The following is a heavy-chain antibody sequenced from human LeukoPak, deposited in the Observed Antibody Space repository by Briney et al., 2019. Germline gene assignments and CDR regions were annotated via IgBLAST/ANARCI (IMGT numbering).Heavy chain of an antibody. Sequence: NPSETLSLTCSVSGGSISSSSYYWGWIRQPPGKVLEWIGYIYYSGSTNYNPSLKSRVTISVDTSKNQFSLKLSSVTAADTAVYYCARDSARYDILTGYYIAGMDVWGQGTTVTVSS. V-gene: IGHV4-61*01. J-gene: IGHJ6*02. CDR3: ARDSARYDILTGYYIAGMDV. CDR1: GGSISSSSYY. D-gene: IGHD3-9*01. CDR2: IYYSGST.